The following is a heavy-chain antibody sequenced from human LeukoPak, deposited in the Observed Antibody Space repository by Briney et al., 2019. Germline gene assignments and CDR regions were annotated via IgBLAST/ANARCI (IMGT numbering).Heavy chain of an antibody. Sequence: ASVKVSCKASGYTFTGYYMHWVRQAPGQGLEWMGWINPNSGGTNYAQKFQGRVTMTRDTSTSTVYMEVSSLRSEDTAVYYCARLDSSATKDWYFDLWGRGTLVTVSS. V-gene: IGHV1-2*02. CDR2: INPNSGGT. J-gene: IGHJ2*01. CDR1: GYTFTGYY. D-gene: IGHD3-22*01. CDR3: ARLDSSATKDWYFDL.